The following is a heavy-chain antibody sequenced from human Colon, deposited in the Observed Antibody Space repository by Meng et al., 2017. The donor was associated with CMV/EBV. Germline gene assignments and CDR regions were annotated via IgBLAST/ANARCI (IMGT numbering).Heavy chain of an antibody. J-gene: IGHJ4*02. CDR2: INPNSGGT. CDR1: GNTFTGYF. V-gene: IGHV1-2*02. CDR3: ATVSGGDFNY. Sequence: QVELVQSGAEVKKPGASVKVSCKASGNTFTGYFMYWVRQAPGQGLEWMGSINPNSGGTNYAQKFQGRVTMTRDTSINTAYMELSRLRSDDTAVYYCATVSGGDFNYWGQGTLVTVSS. D-gene: IGHD1-26*01.